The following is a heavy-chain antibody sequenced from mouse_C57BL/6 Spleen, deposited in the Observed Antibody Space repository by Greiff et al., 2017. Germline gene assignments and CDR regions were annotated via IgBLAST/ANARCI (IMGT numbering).Heavy chain of an antibody. J-gene: IGHJ1*03. CDR1: GYTFTSYW. CDR2: IDPSDSET. CDR3: SRRGTTVVARGYFDV. D-gene: IGHD1-1*01. V-gene: IGHV1-52*01. Sequence: QVQLQQPGAELVRPGSSVKLSCKASGYTFTSYWMHWVKQRPIQGLEWIGNIDPSDSETHYNQKFKDKATLTLEKSSSTAYMQLSSLTSEDSAVYYCSRRGTTVVARGYFDVWGTGTSVTVSS.